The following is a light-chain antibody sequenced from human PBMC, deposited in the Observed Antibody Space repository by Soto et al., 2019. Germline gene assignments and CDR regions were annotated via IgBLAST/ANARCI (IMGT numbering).Light chain of an antibody. CDR3: QQYNSYST. Sequence: QMTQYQSSVSASVGDRVTITFRASQSISSWLAWYQQKPGKAPKLLIYAASSLQSGVPSRFSGSGSGTDFTLTISSLQPDDFATYYCQQYNSYSTFGQGTRLEIK. J-gene: IGKJ5*01. V-gene: IGKV1D-16*01. CDR1: QSISSW. CDR2: AAS.